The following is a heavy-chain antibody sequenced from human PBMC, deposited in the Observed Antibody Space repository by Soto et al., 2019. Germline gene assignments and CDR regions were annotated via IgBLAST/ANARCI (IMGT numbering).Heavy chain of an antibody. CDR1: GYSFTSYW. J-gene: IGHJ6*02. CDR2: IDPSDSYT. D-gene: IGHD3-22*01. V-gene: IGHV5-10-1*01. Sequence: GESLKISCKGPGYSFTSYWISWVRQMPGKGLEWMGRIDPSDSYTNYSPSFQGHVTISADKSISTAYLQWSSLKASDTAMYYCARVDGPYYYDSSGSRPYGMDVWGQGTTVTVSS. CDR3: ARVDGPYYYDSSGSRPYGMDV.